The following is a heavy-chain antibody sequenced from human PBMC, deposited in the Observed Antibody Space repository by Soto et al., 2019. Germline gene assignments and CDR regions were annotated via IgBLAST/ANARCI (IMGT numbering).Heavy chain of an antibody. CDR2: INHSGST. V-gene: IGHV4-34*01. D-gene: IGHD3-22*01. CDR3: ARGDYYDSKGVGYNWFDT. J-gene: IGHJ5*02. CDR1: GGSFSGYY. Sequence: SETLSLTCAVYGGSFSGYYWSWIRQPPGKGLEWIGEINHSGSTNYNPSLKSRVTTSVDTSKNQFSLKLSSVTAADTAVYYCARGDYYDSKGVGYNWFDTWGQGTLVTVSS.